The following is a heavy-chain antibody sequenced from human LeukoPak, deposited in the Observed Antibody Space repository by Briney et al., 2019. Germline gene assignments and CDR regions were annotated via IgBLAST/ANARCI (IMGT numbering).Heavy chain of an antibody. Sequence: SETLSLTCAVYGGSFSSYYWSWIRQPAGKGLEWIGPIYTSGSTNYNPSLKSRVTMSVDTSKNQFSLKLSSVTAADTAVYFCARVAQKLERIAVASTSEWRAIWYIDLWGRGTLVTVSS. CDR1: GGSFSSYY. V-gene: IGHV4-59*10. J-gene: IGHJ2*01. CDR2: IYTSGST. D-gene: IGHD6-19*01. CDR3: ARVAQKLERIAVASTSEWRAIWYIDL.